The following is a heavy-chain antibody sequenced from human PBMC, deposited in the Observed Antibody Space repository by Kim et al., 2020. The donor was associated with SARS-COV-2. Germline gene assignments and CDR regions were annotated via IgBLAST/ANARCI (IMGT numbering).Heavy chain of an antibody. D-gene: IGHD6-6*01. J-gene: IGHJ4*02. CDR3: ATLSSSSFNY. Sequence: YADSVKGRFTHSRDNAKAALFLQMTVLSAEDTAVYYCATLSSSSFNYWGQGTLVTVSS. V-gene: IGHV3-11*06.